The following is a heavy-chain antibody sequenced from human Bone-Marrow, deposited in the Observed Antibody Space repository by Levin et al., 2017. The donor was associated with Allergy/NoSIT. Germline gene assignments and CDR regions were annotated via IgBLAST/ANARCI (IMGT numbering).Heavy chain of an antibody. D-gene: IGHD2-8*01. CDR1: GFTFYNNY. CDR2: IYSGGTT. Sequence: LSLTCAVSGFTFYNNYMSWVRQAPGKGLEWVSLIYSGGTTQYADSVKGRFTISRDSSKNTLYLQMNSLTPEDTAMYYCARNVPLTANGYWGQGTLVTVSS. J-gene: IGHJ4*02. CDR3: ARNVPLTANGY. V-gene: IGHV3-66*01.